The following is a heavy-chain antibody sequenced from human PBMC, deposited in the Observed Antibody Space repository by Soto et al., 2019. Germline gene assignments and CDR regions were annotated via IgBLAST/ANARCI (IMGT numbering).Heavy chain of an antibody. J-gene: IGHJ6*02. CDR1: GFTFSDYS. Sequence: GSLRLSCAASGFTFSDYSMNWFRQSPGKGLEWVSYISSTSNTIHYADSVKGRFTISRDNAKNSLDLQMNSLRDEDTAVYYCARGRFSSTSYGMDVWGQGTTVTVSS. CDR2: ISSTSNTI. V-gene: IGHV3-48*02. CDR3: ARGRFSSTSYGMDV. D-gene: IGHD2-21*01.